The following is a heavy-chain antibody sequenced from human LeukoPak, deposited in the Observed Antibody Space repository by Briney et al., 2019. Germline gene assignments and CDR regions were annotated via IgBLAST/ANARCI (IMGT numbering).Heavy chain of an antibody. J-gene: IGHJ4*02. CDR1: GFTFDDYA. D-gene: IGHD2-2*01. V-gene: IGHV3-9*01. CDR3: AKDWGSRTSYFDY. CDR2: INWNSGSK. Sequence: GRSLRLSCAASGFTFDDYAMHWVRQAPGKGLEWVSGINWNSGSKDYADSVKGRLTISRDNAKNSLYLQMNSLRAEDTALYYCAKDWGSRTSYFDYWGQGILVTVSS.